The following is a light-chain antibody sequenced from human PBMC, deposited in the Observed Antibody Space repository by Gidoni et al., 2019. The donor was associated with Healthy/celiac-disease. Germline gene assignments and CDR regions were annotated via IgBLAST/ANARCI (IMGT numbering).Light chain of an antibody. J-gene: IGLJ1*01. CDR1: SSYVGGYNS. CDR3: SSYTSSSTLV. Sequence: QSALTQPASVSGSPGQPITISCTGTSSYVGGYNSVSWYQQHPGKAPKLMIYDVTNRPSGVSNRFSGSKSGNTASLTISGLQAEDEADYYCSSYTSSSTLVFGTGTKVTVL. V-gene: IGLV2-14*01. CDR2: DVT.